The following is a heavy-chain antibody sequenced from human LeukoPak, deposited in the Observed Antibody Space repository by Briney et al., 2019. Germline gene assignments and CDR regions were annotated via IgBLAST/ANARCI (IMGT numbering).Heavy chain of an antibody. Sequence: PGGSLRLSCAASGFTFSIYAMSWVRQAPGKGLEWVSAISGGRDNTYYADSVKGRFTISRDTSKNTLYLQMNSLRAGDTAVYYCAKGDAYCGGDCYPDWGQGTLVTVSS. CDR2: ISGGRDNT. CDR1: GFTFSIYA. CDR3: AKGDAYCGGDCYPD. V-gene: IGHV3-23*01. D-gene: IGHD2-21*02. J-gene: IGHJ4*02.